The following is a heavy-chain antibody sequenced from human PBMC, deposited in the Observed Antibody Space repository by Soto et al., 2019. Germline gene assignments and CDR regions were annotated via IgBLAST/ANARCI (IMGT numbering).Heavy chain of an antibody. CDR2: MDPNTGNS. V-gene: IGHV1-8*01. CDR1: GYTFTSYD. Sequence: ASVKVSCKASGYTFTSYDIYWVRQATGQGLEWMGWMDPNTGNSGYAQKFQGRVTMTSDTSISTAHMELSSLRSEDTAVYYCARRAETNGWNGFGADKYYFDFWGQGTLVTVSS. D-gene: IGHD1-1*01. CDR3: ARRAETNGWNGFGADKYYFDF. J-gene: IGHJ4*02.